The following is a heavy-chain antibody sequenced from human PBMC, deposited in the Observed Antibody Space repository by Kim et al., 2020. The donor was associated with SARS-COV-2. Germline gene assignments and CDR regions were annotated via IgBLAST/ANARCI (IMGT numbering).Heavy chain of an antibody. J-gene: IGHJ3*02. V-gene: IGHV4-39*01. CDR1: GDSIGRSNYY. Sequence: SETLSLTCTVSGDSIGRSNYYWSWIRQPPGKGLQWIGCINYGGTPYNNPSLNSRVTVSVDASKNQVFLNLSSVTAADTAVYYCARQIPGGHPSNFYIWGQGTMVTVSS. CDR2: INYGGTP. D-gene: IGHD3-16*01. CDR3: ARQIPGGHPSNFYI.